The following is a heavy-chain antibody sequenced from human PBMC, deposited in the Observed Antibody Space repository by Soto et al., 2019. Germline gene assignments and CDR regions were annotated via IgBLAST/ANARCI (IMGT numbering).Heavy chain of an antibody. CDR2: ISGSGGST. J-gene: IGHJ4*02. CDR1: GFTFSSYA. D-gene: IGHD5-18*01. Sequence: GGSLRLSCAASGFTFSSYAMSWVRQAPGKGLEWVSAISGSGGSTYYADSVKGRFTISRDNSKNTLYLQMNSLRAEDTAVYYCANLVGPAMVGGPFDYWGQGTLVTVSS. V-gene: IGHV3-23*01. CDR3: ANLVGPAMVGGPFDY.